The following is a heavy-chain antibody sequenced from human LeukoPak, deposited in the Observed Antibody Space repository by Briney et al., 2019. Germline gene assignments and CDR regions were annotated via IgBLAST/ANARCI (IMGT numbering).Heavy chain of an antibody. CDR1: GFTFSSYW. CDR2: IKQDGSEK. Sequence: GGSLRLSCAASGFTFSSYWMSWVRQAPGKGLEWVANIKQDGSEKYYVDSVKGRFTISRDNAKNSLNLQMNSLRAEDMALYYCAKDRSRGQLWFGELLNWGQGTLVTVSS. CDR3: AKDRSRGQLWFGELLN. V-gene: IGHV3-7*03. D-gene: IGHD3-10*01. J-gene: IGHJ4*02.